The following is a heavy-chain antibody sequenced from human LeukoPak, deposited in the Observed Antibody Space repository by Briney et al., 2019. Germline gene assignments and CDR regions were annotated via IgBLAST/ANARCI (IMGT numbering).Heavy chain of an antibody. CDR3: ASQSYARFDP. J-gene: IGHJ5*02. CDR1: GFTFSSHW. V-gene: IGHV3-7*01. D-gene: IGHD3-16*01. Sequence: GESLKISCAASGFTFSSHWMSWVRQAPGKGLEWVGNIQPDGSEQYPVDSVKGRFTISRDNARNSMFLQMTSLRVEDTAVYYCASQSYARFDPWGQGTLVTVSS. CDR2: IQPDGSEQ.